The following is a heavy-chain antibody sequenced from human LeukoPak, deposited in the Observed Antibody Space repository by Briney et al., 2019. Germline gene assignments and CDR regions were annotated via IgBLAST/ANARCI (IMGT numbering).Heavy chain of an antibody. J-gene: IGHJ4*02. CDR3: ARVDLRSSCSGGSCYTSNTYFDY. CDR1: GGTFSSYA. Sequence: ASVKVSCKASGGTFSSYAISWVRQAPGQALEWMGGIMPIFGTANYAQKFQVRVTITADNSTSTAYMELSSLRSDDTAVYYCARVDLRSSCSGGSCYTSNTYFDYWGQGTLVTVSS. D-gene: IGHD2-15*01. V-gene: IGHV1-69*06. CDR2: IMPIFGTA.